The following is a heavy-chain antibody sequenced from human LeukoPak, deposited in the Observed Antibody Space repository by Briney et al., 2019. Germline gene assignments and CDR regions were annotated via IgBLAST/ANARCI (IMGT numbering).Heavy chain of an antibody. D-gene: IGHD3-9*01. V-gene: IGHV1-2*02. J-gene: IGHJ6*03. CDR1: GGTFSSYA. Sequence: ASVKVSCKASGGTFSSYAISWVRQAPGQGLEWMGWINPNSGGTNYAQKFQGRVTMTRDTSISTAYMELSRLRSDDTAVYYCARTPRYSGADYMDVWGKGTTVTVSS. CDR2: INPNSGGT. CDR3: ARTPRYSGADYMDV.